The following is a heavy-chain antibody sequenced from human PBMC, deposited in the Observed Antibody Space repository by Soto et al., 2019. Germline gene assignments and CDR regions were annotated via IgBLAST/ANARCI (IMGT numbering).Heavy chain of an antibody. CDR2: IYYSGST. V-gene: IGHV4-31*03. CDR3: ARDLRTMVRGVILNNNWFDP. Sequence: QVQLQESGPGLVKPSQTLSLTCTVSGGSISSGGYYWSWIRQHPGKGLEWIGYIYYSGSTYYNPSLKSRVTISVDTSKNQFSLKLSSVTAADTAVYYCARDLRTMVRGVILNNNWFDPWGQGTLVTVSS. J-gene: IGHJ5*02. D-gene: IGHD3-10*01. CDR1: GGSISSGGYY.